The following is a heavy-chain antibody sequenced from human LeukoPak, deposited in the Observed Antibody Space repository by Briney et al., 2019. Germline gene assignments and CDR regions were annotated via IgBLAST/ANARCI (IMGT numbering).Heavy chain of an antibody. Sequence: GGSLRLSCAASGFTFSSYALTWVRQAPGKGLEWVSSISGSGGSTYYADSVKGRFTISRDNSKNTLYLQMNSLRAEDTAVYYCAKASRLLHGSGSYPGYFDYWGQGTLVTVSS. CDR1: GFTFSSYA. D-gene: IGHD3-10*01. V-gene: IGHV3-23*01. CDR3: AKASRLLHGSGSYPGYFDY. J-gene: IGHJ4*02. CDR2: ISGSGGST.